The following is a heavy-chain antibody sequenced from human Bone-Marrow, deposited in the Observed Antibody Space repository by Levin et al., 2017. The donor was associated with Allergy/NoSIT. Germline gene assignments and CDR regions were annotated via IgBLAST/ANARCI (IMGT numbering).Heavy chain of an antibody. D-gene: IGHD1-26*01. CDR2: MNPNSGNT. CDR1: GYTFTSYD. J-gene: IGHJ5*02. CDR3: ARGLGGGFDP. Sequence: ASVKVSRRASGYTFTSYDINWVRQATGQGLEWMGWMNPNSGNTAYAQKFQGRVTMTRDTSISTAYMDLTSLTSDDTAVYYCARGLGGGFDPWGQGTLVTVSS. V-gene: IGHV1-8*01.